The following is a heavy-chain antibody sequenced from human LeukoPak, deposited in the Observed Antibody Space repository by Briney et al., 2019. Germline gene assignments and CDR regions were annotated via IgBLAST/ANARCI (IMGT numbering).Heavy chain of an antibody. V-gene: IGHV4-31*03. J-gene: IGHJ6*02. CDR2: IYYSGST. CDR1: GGSISSGGYY. Sequence: SETLSLTCTVSGGSISSGGYYWSWIRQHPGKGLEWIGYIYYSGSTYYNPSLKSRVTISVDTSKNQFSLKLRSVTAADTAVYYCARHNDYYYYGMDVWGQGTTVTVSS. D-gene: IGHD5-24*01. CDR3: ARHNDYYYYGMDV.